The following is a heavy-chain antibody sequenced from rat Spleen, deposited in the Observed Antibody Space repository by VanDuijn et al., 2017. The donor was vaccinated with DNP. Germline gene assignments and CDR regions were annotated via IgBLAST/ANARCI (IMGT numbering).Heavy chain of an antibody. D-gene: IGHD5-1*01. CDR3: ARQTGS. V-gene: IGHV5-7*01. CDR1: GFTFSDYN. J-gene: IGHJ2*01. Sequence: EVQLVESGGGLVQPGRSLKLSCAASGFTFSDYNMAWVRQAPKKGLEWVATISYDGSSTYYRDSVKGRFTISRDNAKSTLYLQMDSLRSEDTATYYCARQTGSWGQGVMVTVSS. CDR2: ISYDGSST.